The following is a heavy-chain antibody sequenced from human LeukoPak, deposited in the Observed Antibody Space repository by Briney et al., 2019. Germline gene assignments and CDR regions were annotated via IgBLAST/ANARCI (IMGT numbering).Heavy chain of an antibody. V-gene: IGHV3-48*03. Sequence: QTGGSLRLSCAASGFTFSSYEMNWVRQAPGKGLEWVSYIRSSGTTIYYADSVKGRFTISRDNAKNSLYLQMNSLRAEDTAVYYCARSYSSGWSDYWGRGTLVIVSS. CDR2: IRSSGTTI. CDR1: GFTFSSYE. CDR3: ARSYSSGWSDY. J-gene: IGHJ4*02. D-gene: IGHD6-19*01.